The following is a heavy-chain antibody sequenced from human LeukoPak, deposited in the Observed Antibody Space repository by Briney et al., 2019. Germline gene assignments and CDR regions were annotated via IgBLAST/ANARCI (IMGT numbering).Heavy chain of an antibody. CDR3: ARETTVGKILDY. CDR2: IYYSGST. J-gene: IGHJ4*02. CDR1: DGSISSHY. D-gene: IGHD4-11*01. Sequence: SETLSLTCTVSDGSISSHYWSWIRQPPGKGLEWIGYIYYSGSTNYNPSLKSRVTISVDTSKNQFSLKLSSVTAADTAVYYCARETTVGKILDYWGQGTLVTVSS. V-gene: IGHV4-59*11.